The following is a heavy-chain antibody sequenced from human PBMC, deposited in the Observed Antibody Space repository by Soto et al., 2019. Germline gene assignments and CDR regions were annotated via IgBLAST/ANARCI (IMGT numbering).Heavy chain of an antibody. D-gene: IGHD6-13*01. CDR2: IIPIFGTA. V-gene: IGHV1-69*13. Sequence: SVKVSCKASGGTFSSYAISWVRQAPGQGLEWMGGIIPIFGTANYAQKFQGRVTITADESTSTAYMELSSLRSEDTAVYYCARDRPYSSSWYGDYWGQGTMVTVYS. J-gene: IGHJ4*02. CDR1: GGTFSSYA. CDR3: ARDRPYSSSWYGDY.